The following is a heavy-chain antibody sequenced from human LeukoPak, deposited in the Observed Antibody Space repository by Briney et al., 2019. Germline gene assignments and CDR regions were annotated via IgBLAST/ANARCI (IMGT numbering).Heavy chain of an antibody. CDR1: GGSISSYY. V-gene: IGHV4-4*07. CDR2: IYTSGST. Sequence: SETLSLTCTVSGGSISSYYWSWIRQPAGKGLEWIGRIYTSGSTNYNPSLKSRVTMSVDTSKNQFSLKLSSVTAADTAVYYCARDESVVVVAATHSSYYYYGMDVSGQGTTVTVSS. J-gene: IGHJ6*02. CDR3: ARDESVVVVAATHSSYYYYGMDV. D-gene: IGHD2-15*01.